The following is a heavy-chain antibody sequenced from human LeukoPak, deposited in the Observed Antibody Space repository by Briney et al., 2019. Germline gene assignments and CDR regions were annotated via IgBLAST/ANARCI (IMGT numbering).Heavy chain of an antibody. CDR1: GFTFSNYG. CDR2: ISYNGSKI. V-gene: IGHV3-30*03. Sequence: PGGSLRLSCAASGFTFSNYGMHWVRQAPGKGLEWMAVISYNGSKIYYADSVKGRFTISRDNSKNTLYLQMNSLRAEDTAVYYCARVTSDVSAYYYYMDVWGKGTTVTISS. D-gene: IGHD5/OR15-5a*01. CDR3: ARVTSDVSAYYYYMDV. J-gene: IGHJ6*03.